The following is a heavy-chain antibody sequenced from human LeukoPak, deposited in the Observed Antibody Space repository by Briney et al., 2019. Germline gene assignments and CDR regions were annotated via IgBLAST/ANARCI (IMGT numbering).Heavy chain of an antibody. V-gene: IGHV4-39*01. CDR3: ARLGDSYATDY. J-gene: IGHJ4*02. Sequence: SETLSLTCTVSGGSISSSNYNWGWIRQPPGKGLEWVGSIYYSGSTYYNPSLKSRVTISVDTSKNQFSLKLSSVTAADTAVYYCARLGDSYATDYWGQGTLVTVTS. D-gene: IGHD5-18*01. CDR2: IYYSGST. CDR1: GGSISSSNYN.